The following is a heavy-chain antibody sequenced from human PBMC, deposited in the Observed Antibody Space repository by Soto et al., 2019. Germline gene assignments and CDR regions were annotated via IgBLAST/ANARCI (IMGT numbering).Heavy chain of an antibody. V-gene: IGHV3-33*01. CDR1: GFTVSNYG. Sequence: QVQLVESGGGVVQPGQSLRLSCAASGFTVSNYGMHWXXXXXXXXXGWVAGIWKDGNNKYYRGAVKGRFTISRDNSKXXXXXXXXXXXXXXXXXXXXXXXXXXXXXAFDIWGQGTMVTVSS. CDR2: IWKDGNNK. J-gene: IGHJ3*02. CDR3: XXXXXXXXXAFDI.